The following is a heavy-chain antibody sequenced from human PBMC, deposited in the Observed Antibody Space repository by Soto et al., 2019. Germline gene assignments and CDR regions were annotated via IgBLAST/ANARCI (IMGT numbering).Heavy chain of an antibody. CDR2: IYYSGST. CDR1: GGSISSYY. CDR3: ARQVTMVRGLDAFDI. Sequence: SETLSLTCTVSGGSISSYYWSWIRQPPGKGLEWIGYIYYSGSTNYNPSIKSRVTISVDTSKNQFSLKMSSVTAADTALYYCARQVTMVRGLDAFDIWGQGKMVTVSS. D-gene: IGHD3-10*01. V-gene: IGHV4-59*08. J-gene: IGHJ3*02.